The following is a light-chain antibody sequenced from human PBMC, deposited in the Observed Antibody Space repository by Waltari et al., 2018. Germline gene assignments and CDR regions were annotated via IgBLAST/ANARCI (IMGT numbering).Light chain of an antibody. V-gene: IGLV1-40*01. CDR3: QSYDTSLLGV. Sequence: QSVLTQPPSVSGAPRQRVTISCTGSSSNIGAGYDVHWYQQLPGTAPKLLIYGNDNRPSGVPDRFSGSKSGTSASLAITGLQAEDEAHYYCQSYDTSLLGVFGGGTKLTVL. CDR2: GND. CDR1: SSNIGAGYD. J-gene: IGLJ3*02.